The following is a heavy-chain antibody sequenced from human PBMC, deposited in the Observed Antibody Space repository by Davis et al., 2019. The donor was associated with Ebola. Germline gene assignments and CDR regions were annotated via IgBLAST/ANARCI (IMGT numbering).Heavy chain of an antibody. CDR3: ARPGGEWELPYDY. CDR1: GYTFTSYA. Sequence: ASVKVSCKASGYTFTSYAMHWVRQAPGQRLEWMGWINAGNGNTKYSQKFRGRVTITRDTSASTAYMELSSLRSEDTAVYYCARPGGEWELPYDYWGQGTLVTVSS. D-gene: IGHD1-26*01. CDR2: INAGNGNT. V-gene: IGHV1-3*01. J-gene: IGHJ4*02.